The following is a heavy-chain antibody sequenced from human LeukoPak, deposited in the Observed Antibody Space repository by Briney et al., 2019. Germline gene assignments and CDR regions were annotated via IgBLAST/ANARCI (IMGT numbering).Heavy chain of an antibody. CDR3: TRDYGDFDY. J-gene: IGHJ4*02. CDR2: IRSKAYGGTT. D-gene: IGHD4-17*01. CDR1: GFTFGDYA. Sequence: PGGSLRLSCTASGFTFGDYAMSWVRQAPGKGLEWVGFIRSKAYGGTTEYAASVKGRFTISRDDSKSIAYLQMNSLKTEDTAVYYCTRDYGDFDYWGQGTLVTVSS. V-gene: IGHV3-49*04.